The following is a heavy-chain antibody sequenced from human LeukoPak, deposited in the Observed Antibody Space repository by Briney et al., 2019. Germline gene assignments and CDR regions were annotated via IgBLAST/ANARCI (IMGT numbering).Heavy chain of an antibody. J-gene: IGHJ6*02. CDR1: GGSISGYF. CDR3: ARQQYYYDNSGSWFYYYGMDV. V-gene: IGHV4-59*08. Sequence: SETLSLTCTVSGGSISGYFWSWIRQPPGKGLEWIGYIFYSGSTNYNPSLKSRVTISVDTSKNQFSLKLSSVTAADTALYYCARQQYYYDNSGSWFYYYGMDVWGPGTTVTVSS. CDR2: IFYSGST. D-gene: IGHD3-22*01.